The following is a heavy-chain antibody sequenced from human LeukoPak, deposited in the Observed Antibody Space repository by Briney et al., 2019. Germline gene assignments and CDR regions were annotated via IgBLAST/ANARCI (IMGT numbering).Heavy chain of an antibody. J-gene: IGHJ4*02. Sequence: PGGSLRLSCAVSGFTFSNYWMHWVRQAPGKGLVWVSRINNEESTISYADSVKGRFTVSGDNAKNTLYLQMNSLRDEGTAVYYCARGYSSNYRVDYWGQGTLVTVSS. CDR1: GFTFSNYW. CDR2: INNEESTI. D-gene: IGHD6-13*01. V-gene: IGHV3-74*01. CDR3: ARGYSSNYRVDY.